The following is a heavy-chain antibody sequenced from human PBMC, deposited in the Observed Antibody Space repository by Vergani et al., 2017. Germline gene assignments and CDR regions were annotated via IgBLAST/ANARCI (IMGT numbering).Heavy chain of an antibody. CDR1: GFTFDDYA. D-gene: IGHD1-1*01. CDR3: AKEGGTEEYYFDY. V-gene: IGHV3-9*03. J-gene: IGHJ4*02. Sequence: EVQLVESGGGLVQPGRSLRLSCAASGFTFDDYAMHWVRQAPGKGLEWVSGISWNSGSIGYADSVKGRFTISRDNAKNSLYLQMNSLRAEDMALYYCAKEGGTEEYYFDYWGQGTLVTVSS. CDR2: ISWNSGSI.